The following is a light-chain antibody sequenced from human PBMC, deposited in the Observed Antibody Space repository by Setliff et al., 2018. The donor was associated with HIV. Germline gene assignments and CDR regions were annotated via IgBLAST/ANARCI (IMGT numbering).Light chain of an antibody. CDR2: DVG. Sequence: QSVLTQPASVSGSPGQSITISCTGTSSDVGGYNYVSRYQQHPGKAPKLMIYDVGNRPSGVSNRFSGSKSGNTASLTISGLQAEDEADYYCSSYTSSSSYVFGTGTKVTVL. CDR1: SSDVGGYNY. J-gene: IGLJ1*01. CDR3: SSYTSSSSYV. V-gene: IGLV2-14*01.